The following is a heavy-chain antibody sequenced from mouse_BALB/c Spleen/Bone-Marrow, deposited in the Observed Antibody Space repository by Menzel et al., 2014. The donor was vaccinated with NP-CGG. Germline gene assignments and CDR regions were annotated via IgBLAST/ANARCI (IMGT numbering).Heavy chain of an antibody. J-gene: IGHJ4*01. V-gene: IGHV5-9*02. Sequence: SGGGLVKPGGSLKLSCAASGFVFSSYDMSWVLQTPEKRLEWVATIRSGGSYTYYPDSVKGRFTISRDNARNTLYLQMSSLRSEDSALYYCARHVVDVRRALDYWGQGTPVTVSS. D-gene: IGHD2-14*01. CDR2: IRSGGSYT. CDR1: GFVFSSYD. CDR3: ARHVVDVRRALDY.